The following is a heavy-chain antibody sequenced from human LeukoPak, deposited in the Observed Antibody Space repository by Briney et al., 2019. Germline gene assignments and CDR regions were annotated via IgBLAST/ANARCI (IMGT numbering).Heavy chain of an antibody. D-gene: IGHD3-22*01. J-gene: IGHJ3*02. V-gene: IGHV4-39*01. CDR1: GGSISSSSYY. CDR2: IYYSGST. CDR3: ARGRSRYYDRKFDI. Sequence: SETLSLTCTVSGGSISSSSYYWGWIRQPPGKGLEWIGSIYYSGSTYYNPSLKSRVTISVDTSKNQFSLKLSSVTAADTAVYYCARGRSRYYDRKFDIWGQGTMVTVSS.